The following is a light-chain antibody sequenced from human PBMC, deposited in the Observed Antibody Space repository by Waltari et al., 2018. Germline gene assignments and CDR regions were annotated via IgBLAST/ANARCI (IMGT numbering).Light chain of an antibody. CDR2: GAS. V-gene: IGKV3-20*01. CDR1: KTVSIIS. Sequence: EVVFMQPPPTLLSLSRGKRATLSSAASKTVSIISLCWYQQKPGQAPRLLIYGASSRATGIPDRFSGSGSGTDFTLTISRLEPEDFAVYYCQQYDGLVVTFGGGTKVEI. CDR3: QQYDGLVVT. J-gene: IGKJ4*01.